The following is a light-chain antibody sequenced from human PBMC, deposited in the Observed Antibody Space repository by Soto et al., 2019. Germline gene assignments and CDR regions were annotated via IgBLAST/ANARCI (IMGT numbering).Light chain of an antibody. J-gene: IGLJ3*02. CDR3: SAYTARSTLV. CDR1: MRDVGAYHL. CDR2: EVR. Sequence: QSALTQPASVSGSAGQSITISCSGTMRDVGAYHLVSWDQHHPGTAPKLILYEVRNPPAGISSGFSGSRCGNTAPLTISGLPPEDEGEYYCSAYTARSTLVFGGGTKVTVL. V-gene: IGLV2-14*01.